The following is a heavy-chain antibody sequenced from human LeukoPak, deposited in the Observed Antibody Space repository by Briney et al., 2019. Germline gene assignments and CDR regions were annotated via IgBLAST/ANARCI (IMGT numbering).Heavy chain of an antibody. D-gene: IGHD2-21*01. CDR3: AKEKDTIYFDL. CDR1: GFIFSHYG. J-gene: IGHJ4*03. V-gene: IGHV3-69-1*01. Sequence: GGTLRLSCAASGFIFSHYGMNWVRQAPGKGLEWVSGITSRSTTYCADSVKGRFTISRDNSENSVYLQMDSLTTEDTAVYYCAKEKDTIYFDLWGQGTLVTVS. CDR2: ITSRSTT.